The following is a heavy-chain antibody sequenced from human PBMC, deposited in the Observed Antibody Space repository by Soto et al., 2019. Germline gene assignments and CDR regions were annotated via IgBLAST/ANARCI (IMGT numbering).Heavy chain of an antibody. V-gene: IGHV1-3*01. D-gene: IGHD3-10*01. J-gene: IGHJ6*02. CDR1: GYTFTSYA. CDR2: INAGNGNT. CDR3: AKYGSGSYYYGMDV. Sequence: ASVKVSCKASGYTFTSYAMHWVRQAPGQRLEWMGWINAGNGNTKYSQKFQGRVTITRDTSASTAYMELSSLRSEDTAVYYCAKYGSGSYYYGMDVWGQGTTVTVSS.